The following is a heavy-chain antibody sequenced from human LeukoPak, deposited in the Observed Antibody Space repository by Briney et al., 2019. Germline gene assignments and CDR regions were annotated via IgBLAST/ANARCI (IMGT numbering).Heavy chain of an antibody. CDR1: GFTFSSYA. D-gene: IGHD2-15*01. Sequence: GGSLRLSCAASGFTFSSYAMHWVRQAPGKGLEWVAVISYDGSNKYYADSVKGRFTISRDNSKNTLYLQMNSLRAEDTAVYYCARTTRIFFPTSGFDYWGQGTLVTVSS. CDR2: ISYDGSNK. CDR3: ARTTRIFFPTSGFDY. V-gene: IGHV3-30-3*01. J-gene: IGHJ4*02.